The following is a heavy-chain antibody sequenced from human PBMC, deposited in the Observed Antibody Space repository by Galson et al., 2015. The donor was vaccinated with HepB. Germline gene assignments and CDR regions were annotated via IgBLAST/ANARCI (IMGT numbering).Heavy chain of an antibody. J-gene: IGHJ3*02. CDR2: INPSGGST. D-gene: IGHD1-7*01. Sequence: SVKVSCKASGYTFTSYYMHWVRQAPGQGLEWMGIINPSGGSTSYAQKFQGRVTMTRDTSTSTIYMELSSLRSEDTALYYCARAGRDWTYVCHGFDIWGQGSVVTVSS. CDR3: ARAGRDWTYVCHGFDI. CDR1: GYTFTSYY. V-gene: IGHV1-46*01.